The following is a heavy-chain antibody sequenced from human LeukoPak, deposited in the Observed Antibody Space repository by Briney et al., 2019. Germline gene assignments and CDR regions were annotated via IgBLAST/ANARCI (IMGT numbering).Heavy chain of an antibody. Sequence: GGSLRLSCAASGFSFSTYSMNWVRQAPGKGLEWVSSIISSSTYIYYADSVKGRFTISRDNAKNSLYLQMNSLRAEDTAVYYCARVVASSYYYYYGMDVWGQGTTVTVSS. V-gene: IGHV3-21*01. CDR2: IISSSTYI. CDR3: ARVVASSYYYYYGMDV. J-gene: IGHJ6*02. D-gene: IGHD6-13*01. CDR1: GFSFSTYS.